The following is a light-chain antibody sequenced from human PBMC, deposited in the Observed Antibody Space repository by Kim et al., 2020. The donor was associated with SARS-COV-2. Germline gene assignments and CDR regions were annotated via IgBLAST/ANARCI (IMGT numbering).Light chain of an antibody. CDR2: DVN. CDR3: CSYAGNYIWV. J-gene: IGLJ3*02. CDR1: SSDVGGYNY. V-gene: IGLV2-11*01. Sequence: QSALTQPRSVSGSPGQSVAISCTGTSSDVGGYNYVSWYQQYPGKAPKLMIYDVNKRPSGVPDRFSGSRSGNTASLAISGLQDEDEADYYCCSYAGNYIWVFGGGTNLTVL.